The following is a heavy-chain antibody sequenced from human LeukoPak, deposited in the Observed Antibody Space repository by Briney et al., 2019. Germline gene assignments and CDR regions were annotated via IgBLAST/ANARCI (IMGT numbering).Heavy chain of an antibody. CDR2: IYYSGST. Sequence: SETLSLTCTVSGGSISSSSYYWGWIRQPPGKGLEWIGSIYYSGSTYYNPSLKSRVTISVDTSKYQFSLKLSSVTAADTAVYYCAKDRGFGEPDDAFDIWGQGTMVTVSS. CDR3: AKDRGFGEPDDAFDI. V-gene: IGHV4-39*07. CDR1: GGSISSSSYY. D-gene: IGHD3-10*01. J-gene: IGHJ3*02.